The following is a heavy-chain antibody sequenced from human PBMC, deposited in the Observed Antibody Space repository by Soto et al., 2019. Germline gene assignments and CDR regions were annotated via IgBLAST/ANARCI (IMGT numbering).Heavy chain of an antibody. D-gene: IGHD5-18*01. CDR3: ASGRGDTPMVTYHYYYGMDV. Sequence: QVQLVESGGGLVKPGGSLRLSCVASGFTFSDYYMSWIRQAPGKGLEWVSYISSSGSTIYYADSVKGRFTISRDNAKNSLYLQMNSLRAEDTAVYYCASGRGDTPMVTYHYYYGMDVWGQGTTVTVSS. CDR1: GFTFSDYY. J-gene: IGHJ6*02. V-gene: IGHV3-11*01. CDR2: ISSSGSTI.